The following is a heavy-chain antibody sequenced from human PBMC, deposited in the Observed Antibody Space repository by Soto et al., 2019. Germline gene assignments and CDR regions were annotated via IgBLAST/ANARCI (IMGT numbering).Heavy chain of an antibody. D-gene: IGHD6-13*01. V-gene: IGHV1-46*01. CDR3: ARDLAAADY. J-gene: IGHJ4*02. Sequence: GASVKVSCKASGYTFTSYYMHWVRQAPGQGLEWMGIINPSGGSTSYAQRFQGRVTMARDTSTSTVYMDLSSLRSDDTAVYYCARDLAAADYWGQGTLVTVSS. CDR1: GYTFTSYY. CDR2: INPSGGST.